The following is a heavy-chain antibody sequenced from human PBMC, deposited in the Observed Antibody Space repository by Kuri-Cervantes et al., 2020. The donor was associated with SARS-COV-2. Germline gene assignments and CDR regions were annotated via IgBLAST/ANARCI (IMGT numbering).Heavy chain of an antibody. CDR3: ARTTYGSGSYWDDAFDI. Sequence: GESLKISCAASGFTFSSYWMSWVRQAPGKGLEWVANIKQDGSEKYYVDSVKGRFTISRDNAKNSLYLQMNSLRAEDTAVHYCARTTYGSGSYWDDAFDIWGQGTMVTVSS. CDR2: IKQDGSEK. J-gene: IGHJ3*02. D-gene: IGHD3-10*01. CDR1: GFTFSSYW. V-gene: IGHV3-7*01.